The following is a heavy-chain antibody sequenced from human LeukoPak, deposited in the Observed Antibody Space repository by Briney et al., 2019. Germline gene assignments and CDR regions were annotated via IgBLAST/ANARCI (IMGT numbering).Heavy chain of an antibody. CDR2: INHSGST. Sequence: SETLSLTCAVYGGSFSGYYWSWIRQPPGKGLEWIGEINHSGSTNYNPSLKSRVSISVDTSKNQFSLKLSSVTAADTAMYYCARHVYSSTWYIYYYGLDVWGQGTPVTVSS. CDR1: GGSFSGYY. J-gene: IGHJ6*02. V-gene: IGHV4-34*01. CDR3: ARHVYSSTWYIYYYGLDV. D-gene: IGHD6-13*01.